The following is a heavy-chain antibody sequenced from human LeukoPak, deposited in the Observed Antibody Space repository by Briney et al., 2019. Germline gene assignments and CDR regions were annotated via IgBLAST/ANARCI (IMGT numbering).Heavy chain of an antibody. CDR1: GFTFSSYG. CDR2: ISYDGSNK. CDR3: ARDRITMVRRFDY. J-gene: IGHJ4*02. V-gene: IGHV3-30*03. D-gene: IGHD3-10*01. Sequence: PGGSLRLSCAASGFTFSSYGMHWVRQGPGKGLEWVAVISYDGSNKYYADSVKGRFTISRDNSKNTLYVQMNSLRAEDTAVYYCARDRITMVRRFDYWGQGTLVTVSS.